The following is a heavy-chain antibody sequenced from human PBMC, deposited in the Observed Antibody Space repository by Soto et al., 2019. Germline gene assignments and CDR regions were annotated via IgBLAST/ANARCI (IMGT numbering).Heavy chain of an antibody. CDR2: ISASGGET. CDR1: GFTFSNHA. J-gene: IGHJ4*02. D-gene: IGHD6-6*01. CDR3: ARDLEYSSSSSGPYFDY. V-gene: IGHV3-23*01. Sequence: PGGSLRLSCAASGFTFSNHAMYWVRQAPGRGLEWVSTISASGGETYYTDSVRGRFTISRDKSKNTLDLQMNSLRAEDTAVYYCARDLEYSSSSSGPYFDYWGQGTLVTVSS.